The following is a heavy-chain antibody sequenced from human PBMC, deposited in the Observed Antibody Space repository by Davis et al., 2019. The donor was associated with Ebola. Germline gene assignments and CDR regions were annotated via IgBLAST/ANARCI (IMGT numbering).Heavy chain of an antibody. CDR2: ISGSGATT. CDR1: GFTFSNYA. Sequence: GESLKISCAASGFTFSNYAMSWVRQAPGKGLEWVSGISGSGATTYYADSVKGRFTISRDNSKNTLYLQMNTLRAEDTARYYCTNYVQRGAFDIWGQGTMVTVSS. D-gene: IGHD5-18*01. CDR3: TNYVQRGAFDI. V-gene: IGHV3-23*01. J-gene: IGHJ3*02.